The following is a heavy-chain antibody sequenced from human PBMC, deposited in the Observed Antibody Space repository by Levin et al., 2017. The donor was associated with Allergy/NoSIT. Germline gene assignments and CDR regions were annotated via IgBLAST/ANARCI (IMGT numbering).Heavy chain of an antibody. V-gene: IGHV1-46*01. CDR3: ARDPGIAVAGTKQHWYFDL. CDR2: INPSGGST. J-gene: IGHJ2*01. CDR1: GYTFTSYY. D-gene: IGHD6-19*01. Sequence: ASVKVSCKASGYTFTSYYMHWVRQAPGQGLEWMGIINPSGGSTSYAQKFQGRVTMTRDTSTSTVYMELSSLRSEDTAVYYCARDPGIAVAGTKQHWYFDLWGRGTLVTVSS.